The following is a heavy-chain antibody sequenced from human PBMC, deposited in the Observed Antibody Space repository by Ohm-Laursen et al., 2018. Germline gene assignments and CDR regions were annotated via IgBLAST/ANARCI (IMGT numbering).Heavy chain of an antibody. CDR2: IHSGGNT. V-gene: IGHV3-53*01. CDR3: ATAGPYSGDDY. J-gene: IGHJ4*02. CDR1: GFTVNNNY. Sequence: SLRLSCAASGFTVNNNYMSWVRQAPGKGLEWVPVIHSGGNTYYVDSVKGRFTISRDNSKNTLYLQMNSLRDEDTAVYYCATAGPYSGDDYWGQGTLVNVSS. D-gene: IGHD6-25*01.